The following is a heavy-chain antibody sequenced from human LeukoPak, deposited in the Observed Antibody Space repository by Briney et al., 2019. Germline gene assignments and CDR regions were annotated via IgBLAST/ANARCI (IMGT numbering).Heavy chain of an antibody. Sequence: GGSLRLSCAASGFTFSTFAMIWVRQAPGKGLEWVSAISGSGRDTYYADSVKGRFTISRDNTKNTLYLQMNSLRAEDTAVYYCAKIRAVDSSSYYKYYFDYWGQGTLVTVSS. CDR2: ISGSGRDT. CDR3: AKIRAVDSSSYYKYYFDY. J-gene: IGHJ4*02. V-gene: IGHV3-23*01. CDR1: GFTFSTFA. D-gene: IGHD3-22*01.